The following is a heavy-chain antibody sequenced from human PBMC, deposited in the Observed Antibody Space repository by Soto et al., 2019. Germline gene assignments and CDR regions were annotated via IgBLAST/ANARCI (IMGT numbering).Heavy chain of an antibody. CDR2: IYPGDSDT. V-gene: IGHV5-51*01. D-gene: IGHD6-13*01. CDR1: GYSFTSYW. CDR3: ARHLPPPYSSSWYGAYYYGMDV. Sequence: PGESLKISCKGSGYSFTSYWIGCVRQMPGKGLEWMGIIYPGDSDTRYSPSFQGQVTISADKSISTAYLQWSSLKASDTAMYYCARHLPPPYSSSWYGAYYYGMDVWGQGTTVTVS. J-gene: IGHJ6*02.